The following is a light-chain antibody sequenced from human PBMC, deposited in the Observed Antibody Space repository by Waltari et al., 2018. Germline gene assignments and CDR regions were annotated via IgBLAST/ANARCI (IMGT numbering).Light chain of an antibody. CDR2: VNSDGSH. CDR1: SGYSTNV. Sequence: QLVMTQSPSASASLGASVKLTCTLSSGYSTNVIAWLQKRPEKGPRYLMKVNSDGSHNKGDEIPDRFSGSSSGAERYLTISSLQSEDEADYYCQTGGHGTWVFGGGTKLTVL. V-gene: IGLV4-69*01. J-gene: IGLJ3*02. CDR3: QTGGHGTWV.